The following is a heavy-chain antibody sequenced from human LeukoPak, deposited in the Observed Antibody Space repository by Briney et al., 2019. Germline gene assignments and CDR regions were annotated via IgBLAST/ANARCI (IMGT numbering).Heavy chain of an antibody. CDR3: ARGVEPLAANTLAY. V-gene: IGHV3-53*01. J-gene: IGHJ4*02. Sequence: GGSLRLSCAASGFTVITNDMTWVRQAPGKGLEWVSVLCDGNTKYADSVQGRFTISRDNSKNTLYLEMNSLSPDDTAVHYCARGVEPLAANTLAYWGQGTLVTVSS. CDR2: LCDGNT. D-gene: IGHD1-14*01. CDR1: GFTVITND.